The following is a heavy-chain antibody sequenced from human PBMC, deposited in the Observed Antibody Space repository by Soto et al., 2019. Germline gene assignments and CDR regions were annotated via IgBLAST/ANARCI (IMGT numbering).Heavy chain of an antibody. J-gene: IGHJ6*03. CDR2: IYHSGST. CDR3: ARARSSSRYYYMDV. D-gene: IGHD6-6*01. V-gene: IGHV4-4*02. Sequence: QVQLQESGPGLVKPSGTLSLTCAVSSGSISSSNWWSWVRQPPGKGLEWIGEIYHSGSTNYNPSLKSRVTIPVDQSKNQFSLKLSSVTAADTAVYYCARARSSSRYYYMDVWGKGTTVTVSS. CDR1: SGSISSSNW.